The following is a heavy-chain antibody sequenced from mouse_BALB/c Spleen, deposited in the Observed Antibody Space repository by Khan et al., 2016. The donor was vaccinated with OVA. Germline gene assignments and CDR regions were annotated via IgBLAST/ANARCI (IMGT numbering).Heavy chain of an antibody. Sequence: EVQLQQSGPELVKPGTSVKVSCKASDYSFTDYNMFWVKQSLGKSLEWIGYIDPYNGGTNYNPKFEGKAPLTVDKSSSTAFMHLNSLTSEDSAVYYCALIYYYGTGFDFWGQGTTLTVSS. V-gene: IGHV1S135*01. D-gene: IGHD1-1*01. CDR2: IDPYNGGT. CDR1: DYSFTDYN. J-gene: IGHJ2*01. CDR3: ALIYYYGTGFDF.